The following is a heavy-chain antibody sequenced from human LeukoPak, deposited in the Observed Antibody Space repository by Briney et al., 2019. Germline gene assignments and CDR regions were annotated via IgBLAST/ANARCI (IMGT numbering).Heavy chain of an antibody. CDR2: IIPIFGTA. CDR1: GGTFISYA. Sequence: SVKVSCKASGGTFISYAISWVRQAPGQGLEWMGGIIPIFGTANYAQKFQGRVTITADESTGTAYMELSSLRSEDTAVYYCARLGPHYGGNPDNWFDPWGQGTLVTVSS. J-gene: IGHJ5*02. D-gene: IGHD4-23*01. V-gene: IGHV1-69*13. CDR3: ARLGPHYGGNPDNWFDP.